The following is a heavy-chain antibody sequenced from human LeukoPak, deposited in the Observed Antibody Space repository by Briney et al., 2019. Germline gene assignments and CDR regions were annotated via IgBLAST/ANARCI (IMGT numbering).Heavy chain of an antibody. CDR1: GFTFSSYG. J-gene: IGHJ4*02. Sequence: GGSLRLSCAASGFTFSSYGMHWVRQAPGKGLEWVAFIRYDGSNKYYADSVKGRFTISRDNSKNTLYLQMNSLRAEDTAVYYCAKGRRPSSTSCPDYWGQGTLVTVSS. CDR2: IRYDGSNK. CDR3: AKGRRPSSTSCPDY. D-gene: IGHD2-2*01. V-gene: IGHV3-30*02.